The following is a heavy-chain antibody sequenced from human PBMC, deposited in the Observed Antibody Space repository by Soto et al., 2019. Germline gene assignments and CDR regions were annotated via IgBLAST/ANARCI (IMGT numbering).Heavy chain of an antibody. Sequence: PGGSLRLSCAASGFTFSSYGMHWVRQAPGKGLERVAVISYDGSNKYYADSVKGRFTISRDNSKNTLYLQMNSLRAEDTAVYYCAKDLKYYDILTGYYGGYYYYGMDVWGQGTTVTVS. V-gene: IGHV3-30*18. CDR2: ISYDGSNK. CDR3: AKDLKYYDILTGYYGGYYYYGMDV. J-gene: IGHJ6*02. D-gene: IGHD3-9*01. CDR1: GFTFSSYG.